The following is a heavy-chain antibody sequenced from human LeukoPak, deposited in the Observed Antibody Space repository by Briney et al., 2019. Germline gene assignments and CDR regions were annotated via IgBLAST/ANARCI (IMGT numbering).Heavy chain of an antibody. Sequence: GGSLRLSCAASGFTFSSYSMNWVRQAPGKGLEWVSSISSSSSYIYYADSVKGRFTISRDNAKNSLYLQMNSLRAEDAAVYYCARDFSYYDSSGQRGYWGQGTLVTVSS. V-gene: IGHV3-21*01. CDR1: GFTFSSYS. D-gene: IGHD3-22*01. J-gene: IGHJ4*02. CDR3: ARDFSYYDSSGQRGY. CDR2: ISSSSSYI.